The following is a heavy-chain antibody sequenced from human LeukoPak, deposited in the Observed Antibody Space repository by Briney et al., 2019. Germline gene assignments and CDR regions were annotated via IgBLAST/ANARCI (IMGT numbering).Heavy chain of an antibody. CDR3: ARGIYCSGRSSYSGYYYGVDV. J-gene: IGHJ6*04. CDR1: GFTFSSYE. V-gene: IGHV3-48*03. Sequence: GGSLRLSCAASGFTFSSYEMNWVRQAPGAGRERSSYISSSGTNIYYADSVKGRFAISRENDKNSLYLEMNSMRAEDTALYYCARGIYCSGRSSYSGYYYGVDVWGKGTTVTVSS. D-gene: IGHD2-15*01. CDR2: ISSSGTNI.